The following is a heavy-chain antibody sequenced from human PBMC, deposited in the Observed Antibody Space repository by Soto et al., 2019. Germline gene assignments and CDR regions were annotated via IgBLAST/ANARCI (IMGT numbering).Heavy chain of an antibody. CDR3: AKDATPRPYIIPGIFDY. V-gene: IGHV3-23*01. J-gene: IGHJ4*02. D-gene: IGHD3-10*01. CDR2: ISGSGGST. Sequence: EVQLLESGGGLVQPGGSLRLSCAASGFTFSSYAMSWVRQAPGKGLEWVSAISGSGGSTYYADSVKGRFTISRDNDKNTLYLQMNSLRAEDTAVDYCAKDATPRPYIIPGIFDYWGQGTLVTVSS. CDR1: GFTFSSYA.